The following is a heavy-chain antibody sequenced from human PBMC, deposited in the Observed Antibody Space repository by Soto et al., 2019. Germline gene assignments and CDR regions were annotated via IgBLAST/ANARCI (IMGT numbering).Heavy chain of an antibody. J-gene: IGHJ4*02. D-gene: IGHD3-10*01. V-gene: IGHV3-74*01. Sequence: GGSLRLSCAASGFIFKMYWMHWARQTPGKGLVWISRIYNDGSYTDYVDSVRGRFTISRDNVNDTLYLQMNNWRAEDSGLYYCTRGPRPISTGTGAYWGQGTQVTVSS. CDR2: IYNDGSYT. CDR3: TRGPRPISTGTGAY. CDR1: GFIFKMYW.